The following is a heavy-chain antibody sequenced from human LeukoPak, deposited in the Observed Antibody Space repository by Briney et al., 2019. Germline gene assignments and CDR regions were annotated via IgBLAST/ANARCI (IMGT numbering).Heavy chain of an antibody. V-gene: IGHV1-8*01. D-gene: IGHD7-27*01. J-gene: IGHJ4*02. Sequence: ASVKVSCKASGYTFTSYDFNWVRQATGQGLEWLGWMSPNSGDTGYAQKFQGRVTMTSDSSISTAYMELSSLRSEDTAIYYCVRTPPNWGFDYWGQGTLVTASS. CDR3: VRTPPNWGFDY. CDR1: GYTFTSYD. CDR2: MSPNSGDT.